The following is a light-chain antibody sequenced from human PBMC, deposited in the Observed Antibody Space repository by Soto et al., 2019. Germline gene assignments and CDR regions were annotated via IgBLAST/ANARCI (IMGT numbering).Light chain of an antibody. CDR3: QPYGSSWT. Sequence: EIVLTQSPGTLSLSPGERATLSCRASQSVSSSYLAWYQQRPGQAPRLLIYGASRRATGIPDRFSGSGSGTDFTLPINRLEPEDFAVYYRQPYGSSWTFGQGTKVEIK. V-gene: IGKV3-20*01. J-gene: IGKJ1*01. CDR1: QSVSSSY. CDR2: GAS.